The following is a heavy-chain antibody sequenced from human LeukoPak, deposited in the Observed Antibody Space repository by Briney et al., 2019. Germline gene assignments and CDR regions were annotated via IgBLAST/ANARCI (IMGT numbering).Heavy chain of an antibody. V-gene: IGHV3-48*03. D-gene: IGHD4-17*01. J-gene: IGHJ4*02. Sequence: SGGSLRLSCAASGFTFSSYAMNWVRQAPGKGLEWLSHISSTGGTIYYADSVKGRLTVSRDNAKNSLYLQMNSLRAEDTAVYYCAKSDPYGDSLIEIWGQGALVTVSS. CDR1: GFTFSSYA. CDR2: ISSTGGTI. CDR3: AKSDPYGDSLIEI.